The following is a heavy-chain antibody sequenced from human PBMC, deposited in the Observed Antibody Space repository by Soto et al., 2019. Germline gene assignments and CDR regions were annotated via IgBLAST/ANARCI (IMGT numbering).Heavy chain of an antibody. CDR2: IYYSGST. CDR3: ARGSGYSGGSYYFDY. CDR1: GGSISSYY. J-gene: IGHJ4*02. V-gene: IGHV4-59*01. D-gene: IGHD5-12*01. Sequence: SETLSLTCTVSGGSISSYYWSWIRQPPGKGLEWIGYIYYSGSTNYNPSLKSRVTISVDTSKNQFSLKLSSVTAADTAVYYCARGSGYSGGSYYFDYWGQGTLVTVSS.